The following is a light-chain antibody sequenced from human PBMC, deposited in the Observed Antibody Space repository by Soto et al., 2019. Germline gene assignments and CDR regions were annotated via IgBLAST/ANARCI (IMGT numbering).Light chain of an antibody. J-gene: IGKJ5*01. V-gene: IGKV4-1*01. CDR2: WAS. CDR3: QQYYNSIS. Sequence: DIVMTQSPDSLAVSLGERATINCKSSQTISYFSKNFVAWYQQRAGQPPKLLITWASTRESGVPDRFSGSGSGSDFTLTISRLHAEDVALYYCQQYYNSISFGQGTRLEIK. CDR1: QTISYFSKNF.